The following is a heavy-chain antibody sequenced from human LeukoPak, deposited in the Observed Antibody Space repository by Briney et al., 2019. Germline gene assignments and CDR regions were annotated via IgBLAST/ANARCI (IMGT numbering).Heavy chain of an antibody. V-gene: IGHV4-34*01. D-gene: IGHD2-15*01. CDR2: INHSGST. J-gene: IGHJ2*01. CDR3: ARRRVVVVAATVPSLKRYWYFDL. CDR1: GGSFSGYY. Sequence: SSETLSLTCAVYGGSFSGYYWSWIRQPPGKGLEWIGEINHSGSTNYDPSLKSRVTISVDTSKNQFSLKLSSVTAAATAVYYCARRRVVVVAATVPSLKRYWYFDLWGRGTLVTVSS.